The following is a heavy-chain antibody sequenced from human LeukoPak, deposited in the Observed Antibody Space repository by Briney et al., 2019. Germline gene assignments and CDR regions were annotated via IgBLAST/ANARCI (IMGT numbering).Heavy chain of an antibody. CDR2: MRRDGNEI. Sequence: PGGSLRLSCSASGFTFSTYWMSWVRQAPGKGLEWVANMRRDGNEIYYLDSVRGRFTISRDNAKNSLYLQMNSLTAEDTAVYYCATSSYFYGMAVWGQGTTVTVSS. V-gene: IGHV3-7*03. J-gene: IGHJ6*02. D-gene: IGHD6-6*01. CDR1: GFTFSTYW. CDR3: ATSSYFYGMAV.